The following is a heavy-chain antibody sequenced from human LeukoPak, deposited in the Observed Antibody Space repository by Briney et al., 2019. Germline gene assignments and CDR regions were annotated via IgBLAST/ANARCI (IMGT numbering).Heavy chain of an antibody. CDR2: ISSSSSTI. CDR1: GFTLSSYS. Sequence: GGSLRLSCAASGFTLSSYSMNWVRQAPGKGLEWVSYISSSSSTIYYADSVKGRFTISRDNAKNSLYLQMNSLRAEDTAVYYCARAPGRYCSSTSCYAYWGQGTLVTVSS. J-gene: IGHJ4*02. CDR3: ARAPGRYCSSTSCYAY. D-gene: IGHD2-2*01. V-gene: IGHV3-48*01.